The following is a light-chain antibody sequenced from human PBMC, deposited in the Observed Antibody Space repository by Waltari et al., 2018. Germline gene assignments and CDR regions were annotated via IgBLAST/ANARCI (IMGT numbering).Light chain of an antibody. CDR2: GAS. J-gene: IGKJ2*01. Sequence: RASQSLTKRYLAWYQQKPGQAPRLLIYGASSRAAGIPGRFSGSGSGTDFTLTISRLEPEDFAVYYCQQYGSSVLYTFGQGTKLEIK. V-gene: IGKV3-20*01. CDR3: QQYGSSVLYT. CDR1: QSLTKRY.